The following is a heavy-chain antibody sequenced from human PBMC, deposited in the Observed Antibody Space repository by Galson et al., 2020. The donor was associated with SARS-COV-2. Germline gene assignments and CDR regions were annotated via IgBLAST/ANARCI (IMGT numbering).Heavy chain of an antibody. CDR1: GGSISSSSYF. CDR3: ARGNSACVRIFGVLTGSCGMDV. Sequence: SETLSLTCTVSGGSISSSSYFWAWIRQSPGKGLEWLGRIYKSGNTNYNPSLWSQVTISVDASKNQFSLKLTTVTASDTAVYYCARGNSACVRIFGVLTGSCGMDVWGQGTTVTVSS. D-gene: IGHD3-3*01. V-gene: IGHV4-39*07. CDR2: IYKSGNT. J-gene: IGHJ6*02.